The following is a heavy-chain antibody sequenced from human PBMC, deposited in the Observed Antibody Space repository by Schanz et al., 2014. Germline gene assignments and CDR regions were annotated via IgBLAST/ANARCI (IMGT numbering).Heavy chain of an antibody. Sequence: QVQLVQSGAEVKKPGASVKVSCKASGYTFTSYGISWVRQATGQGLEWMGWMNPNSDKTGFPQKFQGRVTMTTDTSTSTVYMELRSLTSDDSAVYYCARDRDQWDGNYLDYWGQGTLVTVSS. D-gene: IGHD1-26*01. CDR2: MNPNSDKT. CDR3: ARDRDQWDGNYLDY. J-gene: IGHJ4*02. CDR1: GYTFTSYG. V-gene: IGHV1-18*01.